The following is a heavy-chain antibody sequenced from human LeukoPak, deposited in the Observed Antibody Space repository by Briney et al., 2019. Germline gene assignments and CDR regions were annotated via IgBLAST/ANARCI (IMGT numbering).Heavy chain of an antibody. Sequence: SETLSLTCTGSGGSISYYFWSWFRQSPGKTLEWIGNSHYSGSNTYNPSLESRLSMSVDTSKNQFSLTLRSATAADTAVYYCVRQKAVNADLEYWGQGTLVTVAS. CDR1: GGSISYYF. D-gene: IGHD6-19*01. J-gene: IGHJ4*02. CDR3: VRQKAVNADLEY. V-gene: IGHV4-59*08. CDR2: SHYSGSN.